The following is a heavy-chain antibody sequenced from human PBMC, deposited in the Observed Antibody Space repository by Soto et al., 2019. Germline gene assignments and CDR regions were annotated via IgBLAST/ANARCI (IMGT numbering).Heavy chain of an antibody. CDR1: GGTFSSYT. D-gene: IGHD2-2*01. J-gene: IGHJ4*02. CDR2: IIPILGIA. CDR3: ARDSGEYAAFAY. Sequence: QVQLVQSGAEVKKPGSSVKVSCKASGGTFSSYTISWVRQAPGQGLEWMGRIIPILGIANYAQKFQGRVTITADKSTSTAYMELSSLSSEDTAVYYCARDSGEYAAFAYWGQGTLVTVSS. V-gene: IGHV1-69*08.